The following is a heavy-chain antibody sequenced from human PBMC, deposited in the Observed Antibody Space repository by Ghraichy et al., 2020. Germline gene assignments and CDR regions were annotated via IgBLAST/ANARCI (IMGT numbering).Heavy chain of an antibody. CDR2: IYYSGST. Sequence: SETLSLTCTVSGGSISSGGYYWSWIRQHPGKGLEWIGYIYYSGSTYYNPSLKSRVTISVDTSKNQFSLKLSSVTAADTAVYYCASEKTYYDFWSGYPGDYGMDVWGQGTTVTVSS. V-gene: IGHV4-31*03. CDR3: ASEKTYYDFWSGYPGDYGMDV. D-gene: IGHD3-3*01. J-gene: IGHJ6*02. CDR1: GGSISSGGYY.